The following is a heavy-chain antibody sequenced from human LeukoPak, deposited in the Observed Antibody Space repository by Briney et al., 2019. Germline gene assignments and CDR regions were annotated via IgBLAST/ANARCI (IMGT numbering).Heavy chain of an antibody. J-gene: IGHJ4*02. D-gene: IGHD6-6*01. CDR2: IYSGGST. CDR3: ARLYSSSYFDY. CDR1: GFTVSSNY. V-gene: IGHV3-53*01. Sequence: GGSLRLSCAASGFTVSSNYMSWVRRVPGKGLEWVSVIYSGGSTYYADSVKGRFTISRDNSKNTLYLQMNSLRAEDTAVYYCARLYSSSYFDYWGQGTLVTVSS.